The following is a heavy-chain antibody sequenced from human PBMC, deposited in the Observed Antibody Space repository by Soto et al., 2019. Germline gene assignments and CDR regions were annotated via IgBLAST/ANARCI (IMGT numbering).Heavy chain of an antibody. CDR1: RFTFSSDC. D-gene: IGHD1-1*01. CDR2: ISYDVSNK. CDR3: AKAPPYDWNDLSAPYYYYGMDV. Sequence: GGSLRLSXAASRFTFSSDCMHWARQAPGKGLGWVAVISYDVSNKYYADSVKGRFTISTDKSKNTLYLQMNSLRAEDTAVYYCAKAPPYDWNDLSAPYYYYGMDVWGQGTTVTVSS. V-gene: IGHV3-30*18. J-gene: IGHJ6*02.